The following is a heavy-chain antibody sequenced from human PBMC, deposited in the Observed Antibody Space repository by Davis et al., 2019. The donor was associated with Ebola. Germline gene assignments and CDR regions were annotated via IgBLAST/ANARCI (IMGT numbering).Heavy chain of an antibody. D-gene: IGHD3-9*01. V-gene: IGHV3-30*03. CDR2: ISYDGSNK. J-gene: IGHJ6*02. CDR3: ATLPRDYDILTGLSLSYGMDV. CDR1: GFTFSGYW. Sequence: GESLKISCAASGFTFSGYWMSWVRQAPGKGLEWVAVISYDGSNKYYADSVKGRFTISRDNSKNTLYLQMNSLRAEDTAVYYCATLPRDYDILTGLSLSYGMDVWGQGTTVTVSS.